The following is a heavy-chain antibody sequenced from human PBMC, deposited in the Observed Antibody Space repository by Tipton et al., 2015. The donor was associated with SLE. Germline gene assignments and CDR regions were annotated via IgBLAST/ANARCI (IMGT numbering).Heavy chain of an antibody. J-gene: IGHJ4*02. D-gene: IGHD3-3*01. Sequence: TLSLTCTVSGGSISSSSYYWGWIRQPPGKGLEWIGSIYYSGSTYYNPSLKSRVTISVDTSKNHFSLKRSSVTAADTAVYYCASLRFLEWLSLYYFDYWGQGTLVTVSS. CDR2: IYYSGST. CDR1: GGSISSSSYY. CDR3: ASLRFLEWLSLYYFDY. V-gene: IGHV4-39*01.